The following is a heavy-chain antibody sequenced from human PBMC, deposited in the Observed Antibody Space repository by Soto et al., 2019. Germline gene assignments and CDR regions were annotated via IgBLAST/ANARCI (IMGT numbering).Heavy chain of an antibody. CDR1: GYTFTSYG. Sequence: QVQLVQSGAEVKKPGASVKVSCKASGYTFTSYGISWVRQAPGHGLEWMGWISAYNGNTNYAQKLQGRVTMTPDTYTSTAYMELRSLRSADTAVYYCAREASIRIIGVVTKIYYYYGMDVWGQGTTVTVSS. V-gene: IGHV1-18*04. CDR3: AREASIRIIGVVTKIYYYYGMDV. CDR2: ISAYNGNT. J-gene: IGHJ6*02. D-gene: IGHD3-3*01.